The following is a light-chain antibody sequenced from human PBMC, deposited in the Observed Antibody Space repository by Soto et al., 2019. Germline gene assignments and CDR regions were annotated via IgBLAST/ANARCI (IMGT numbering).Light chain of an antibody. CDR1: SSDIGGYNY. V-gene: IGLV2-14*03. J-gene: IGLJ1*01. CDR3: SSSTSSSTLV. Sequence: QSALTQPASVSGSPGQSITISCTGTSSDIGGYNYVFWYQQHPGKAPKLMIYDVINRPSGVSNRFSGSKSGNTASLTISGLQAEDEADYYCSSSTSSSTLVFGTGTKLTVL. CDR2: DVI.